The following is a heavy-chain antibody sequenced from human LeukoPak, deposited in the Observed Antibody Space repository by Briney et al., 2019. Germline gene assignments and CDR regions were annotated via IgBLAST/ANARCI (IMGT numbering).Heavy chain of an antibody. CDR2: KKHDGSEK. J-gene: IGHJ4*02. V-gene: IGHV3-7*01. D-gene: IGHD5-18*01. CDR1: GFSFNNFW. CDR3: ARDRIQQWFFDY. Sequence: PGGALRLSCAVSGFSFNNFWMSWLRQSTGKGLEWVTNKKHDGSEKYYADSVKGRFSVPRQNPKHSLYPHVKSESPEDTAVYFFARDRIQQWFFDYWGQGTLVPVSS.